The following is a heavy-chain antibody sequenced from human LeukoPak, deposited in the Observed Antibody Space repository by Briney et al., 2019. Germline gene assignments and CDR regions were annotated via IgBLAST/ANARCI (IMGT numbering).Heavy chain of an antibody. V-gene: IGHV1-18*01. D-gene: IGHD6-13*01. J-gene: IGHJ4*02. CDR3: AQVNDRAAVLNY. CDR1: GYTFTSYG. CDR2: ISGNNGNT. Sequence: ASVKVSCKASGYTFTSYGISWVRQAPGQGLEWMGWISGNNGNTNYAQQKLQGRVTMTTDTSTSTAYMELRSLRSDDTAVYYCAQVNDRAAVLNYWGQGTLVTVSS.